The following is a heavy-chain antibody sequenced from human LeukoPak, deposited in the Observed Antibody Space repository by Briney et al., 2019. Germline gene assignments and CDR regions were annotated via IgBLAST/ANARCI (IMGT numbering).Heavy chain of an antibody. Sequence: LPGGSLRLSCAASGFIFSTYAMTWVRQAPGKGLEWVSAISGSGDKTHYADPVKGRFTISRDNSKNTLYLQMNSLRAEDTAVYYCAKFSGRDGYSPLHPFDYWGQGTLVTVSS. CDR3: AKFSGRDGYSPLHPFDY. CDR1: GFIFSTYA. J-gene: IGHJ4*02. D-gene: IGHD5-24*01. CDR2: ISGSGDKT. V-gene: IGHV3-23*01.